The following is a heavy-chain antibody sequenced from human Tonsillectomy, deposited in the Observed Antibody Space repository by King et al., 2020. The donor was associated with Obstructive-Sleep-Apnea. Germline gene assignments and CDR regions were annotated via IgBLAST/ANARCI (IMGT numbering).Heavy chain of an antibody. CDR3: ARRVGATIYRFDY. J-gene: IGHJ4*02. V-gene: IGHV4-38-2*02. CDR1: GYSISSGYY. D-gene: IGHD1-26*01. CDR2: IYHSGNT. Sequence: VQLQESGPGLVKPSETLSLTCSVSGYSISSGYYWGWIRQPPGKGLEWIGNIYHSGNTYYNPSLKSRVTISVDTSKNQFSLKLSSVTAADTAVYYCARRVGATIYRFDYWGQGTLVTVSS.